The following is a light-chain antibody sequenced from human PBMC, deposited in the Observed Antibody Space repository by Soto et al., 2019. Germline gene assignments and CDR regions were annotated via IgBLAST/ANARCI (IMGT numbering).Light chain of an antibody. CDR2: DAS. Sequence: DIQMTQSPSSLSASVGDSVTITCQAGQDINNYLNWYQQKPGKAPKLLIYDASNLETGVPSRFSGSGSGTDFTFYITILQPEDFATEYCQQYDTVPPSFGQGTKLDIK. CDR1: QDINNY. J-gene: IGKJ2*01. CDR3: QQYDTVPPS. V-gene: IGKV1-33*01.